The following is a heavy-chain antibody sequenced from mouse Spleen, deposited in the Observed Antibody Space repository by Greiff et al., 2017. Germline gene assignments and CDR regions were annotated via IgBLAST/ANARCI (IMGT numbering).Heavy chain of an antibody. V-gene: IGHV5-17*01. CDR1: GFTLSDYG. CDR3: ARGLPYYYGSSYYFDY. CDR2: ISSGSSTI. D-gene: IGHD1-1*01. Sequence: EVHLVESGGGLVKPGGSLKLSCAASGFTLSDYGMHWVRQAPEKGLEWVAYISSGSSTIYYADTVKGRFTISRDNAKNTLFLQMTSLRSEDTAMYYCARGLPYYYGSSYYFDYWGQGTTLTVSS. J-gene: IGHJ2*01.